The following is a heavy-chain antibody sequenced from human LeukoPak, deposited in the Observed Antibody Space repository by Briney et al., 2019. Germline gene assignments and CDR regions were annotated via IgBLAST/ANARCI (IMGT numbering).Heavy chain of an antibody. CDR1: GGSISGYY. D-gene: IGHD3-3*01. Sequence: PSETLSLTCTVSGGSISGYYWSWIRQPPGKGLEWIGYIYYSGSTNYNPSLKSRVTISVDTSKNQFSLKLSSVTAADTAVYYCARVAIDYDFWSGYPPYYFDYWGQGTLVTVSS. CDR2: IYYSGST. J-gene: IGHJ4*02. V-gene: IGHV4-59*01. CDR3: ARVAIDYDFWSGYPPYYFDY.